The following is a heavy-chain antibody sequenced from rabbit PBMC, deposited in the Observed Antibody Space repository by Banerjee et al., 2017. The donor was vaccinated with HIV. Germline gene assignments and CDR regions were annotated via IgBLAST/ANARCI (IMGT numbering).Heavy chain of an antibody. V-gene: IGHV1S40*01. CDR2: IYAGSSGST. D-gene: IGHD6-1*01. CDR1: GFSFSSSYY. CDR3: ARDGTGYAGYGYATRNL. J-gene: IGHJ4*01. Sequence: QSLEESGGDLVKPGASLTLTCTASGFSFSSSYYMCWVRQAPGKGLEWIACIYAGSSGSTYYASWAKGRFTISKTSSTTVTLQMTSLTAADTATYFCARDGTGYAGYGYATRNLWGQGTLVTVS.